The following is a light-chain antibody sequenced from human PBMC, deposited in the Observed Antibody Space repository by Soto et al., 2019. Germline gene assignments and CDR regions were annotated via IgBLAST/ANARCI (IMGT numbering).Light chain of an antibody. CDR3: QQLNSYPIT. CDR1: QGINTF. J-gene: IGKJ5*01. CDR2: AAS. V-gene: IGKV1-9*01. Sequence: IQLTQSPSSLSASVGDRVTITCRASQGINTFLAWYQQKVGKAPKLLIYAASTLQSGVPSRFSGSGSGTDFTLTISSLQSEDFATYYCQQLNSYPITFGQGTRLEI.